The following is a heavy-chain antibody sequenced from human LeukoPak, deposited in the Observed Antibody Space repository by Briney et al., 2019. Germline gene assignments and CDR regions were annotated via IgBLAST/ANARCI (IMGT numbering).Heavy chain of an antibody. CDR1: GYTFTSYG. J-gene: IGHJ5*02. CDR2: IIPIFGTP. V-gene: IGHV1-69*13. D-gene: IGHD4-17*01. Sequence: ASVKVSCKASGYTFTSYGISWVRQAPGQGLEWMGGIIPIFGTPNYAQKFQGRVAITADVSTNTAYMEVSSLRSEDTAVYYCARGDSMTTAHWFDPWGQGTLVTVSS. CDR3: ARGDSMTTAHWFDP.